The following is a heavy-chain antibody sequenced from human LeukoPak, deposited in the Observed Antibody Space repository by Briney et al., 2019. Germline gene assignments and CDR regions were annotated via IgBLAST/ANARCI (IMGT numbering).Heavy chain of an antibody. Sequence: PSETLSLTCAVYGGSFSGYYWSWIRQPPGKGLEWIGEINHSGSTNYNPSLKSRVTISVDTSKNQFSLKLSSVTAADTAVYYCARGSHVWGSYRSNWFDPWGRGTLVTVSS. CDR1: GGSFSGYY. J-gene: IGHJ5*02. CDR2: INHSGST. CDR3: ARGSHVWGSYRSNWFDP. V-gene: IGHV4-34*01. D-gene: IGHD3-16*02.